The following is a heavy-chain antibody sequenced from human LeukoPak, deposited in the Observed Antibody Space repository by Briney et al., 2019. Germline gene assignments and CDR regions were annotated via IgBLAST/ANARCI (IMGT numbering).Heavy chain of an antibody. CDR2: INPNSGGT. CDR3: ARGNGDYAYYYYYMDV. J-gene: IGHJ6*03. V-gene: IGHV1-2*02. CDR1: GYTFTGYY. Sequence: ASVKVSCKASGYTFTGYYMHWVRQAPGQGLEWMGWINPNSGGTNYAQKFQGRVTMTRDTSISTAYMELSRLRSEDTAVYYCARGNGDYAYYYYYMDVWGKGTTVTVSS. D-gene: IGHD4-17*01.